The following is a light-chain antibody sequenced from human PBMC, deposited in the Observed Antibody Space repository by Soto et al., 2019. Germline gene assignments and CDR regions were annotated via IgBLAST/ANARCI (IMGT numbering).Light chain of an antibody. J-gene: IGKJ1*01. Sequence: EIVLTQSPGTLSLSPGERATLSCRASQSVSSSYLAWYQQKPGQAPRLLIYGASSRATGIPDRFSGSGSGTDFTLTISRMEPEDCVVYYCQQYGSSPTTFGQGTKVEIK. V-gene: IGKV3-20*01. CDR3: QQYGSSPTT. CDR2: GAS. CDR1: QSVSSSY.